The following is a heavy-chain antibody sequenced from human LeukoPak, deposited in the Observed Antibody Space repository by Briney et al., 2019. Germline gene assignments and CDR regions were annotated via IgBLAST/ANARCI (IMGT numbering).Heavy chain of an antibody. Sequence: ASVKVSCKASGYTFTSYGISWVRQAPGQGLEWMGWISAHNGNTNYAQKLQGRVTMTADTSTSTAYMELRSLRSDDTAVYYCARAREDYYNSSGPYYFDYWGQGTLVTVSS. CDR2: ISAHNGNT. V-gene: IGHV1-18*01. CDR3: ARAREDYYNSSGPYYFDY. CDR1: GYTFTSYG. D-gene: IGHD3-22*01. J-gene: IGHJ4*02.